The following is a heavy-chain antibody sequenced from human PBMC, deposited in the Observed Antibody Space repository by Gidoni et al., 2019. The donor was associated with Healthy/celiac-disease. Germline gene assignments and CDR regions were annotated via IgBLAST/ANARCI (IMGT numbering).Heavy chain of an antibody. CDR1: GFTFSSYA. CDR2: ISYDGSNK. V-gene: IGHV3-30-3*01. CDR3: ARYTMDTFDY. J-gene: IGHJ4*02. D-gene: IGHD3-10*01. Sequence: QVQLVESGGGVVQPGRSLRLSCAASGFTFSSYAMHWVRQAPGKGLEWVAVISYDGSNKYYADSVKGRFTISRDNSKNTLYLQMNSLRAEDTAVYYCARYTMDTFDYWGQGTLVTVSS.